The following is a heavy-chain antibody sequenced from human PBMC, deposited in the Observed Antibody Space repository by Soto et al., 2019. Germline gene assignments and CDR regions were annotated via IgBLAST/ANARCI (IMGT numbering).Heavy chain of an antibody. Sequence: GGSLRLSCAASGFTFSSYSMNWVRQAPGKGLEWVSSISSSSSYIYYADSVKGRFTISRDNAKNSLYLQMNSLRAEDTAVYYCARSTSGSYYKEGEEATTSFDYWGQGTLVTVSS. J-gene: IGHJ4*02. V-gene: IGHV3-21*01. CDR1: GFTFSSYS. D-gene: IGHD3-10*01. CDR2: ISSSSSYI. CDR3: ARSTSGSYYKEGEEATTSFDY.